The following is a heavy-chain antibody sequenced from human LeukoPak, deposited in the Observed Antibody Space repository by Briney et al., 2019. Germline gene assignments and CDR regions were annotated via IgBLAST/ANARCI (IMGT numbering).Heavy chain of an antibody. D-gene: IGHD3-3*01. CDR2: ISYDGSNK. Sequence: PGGSLRLSCAASGFTFSNSVMHWVRQAPGKGLEWVAVISYDGSNKYYADSVKGRFTISRDNSKNTLYLQMNSLRAEDTAVYYCARDTLRYDFWSGFHYYYYGMDVWGQGTTVTVSS. CDR1: GFTFSNSV. J-gene: IGHJ6*01. CDR3: ARDTLRYDFWSGFHYYYYGMDV. V-gene: IGHV3-30*04.